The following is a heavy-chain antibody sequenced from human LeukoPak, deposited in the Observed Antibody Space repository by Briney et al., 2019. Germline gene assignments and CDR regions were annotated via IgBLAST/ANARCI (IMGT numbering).Heavy chain of an antibody. D-gene: IGHD2-21*01. CDR3: ARDLWSIGDRWFDP. V-gene: IGHV4-4*02. J-gene: IGHJ5*02. CDR1: GGSISSSNW. CDR2: IYHSGST. Sequence: SGTLSLTCAVSGGSISSSNWWSWVRQPPGKGLEWIGEIYHSGSTNYNPSLKSRVTISVDKSKNQFSLKLSSVTAADTAVYSCARDLWSIGDRWFDPWGQGTLVTVSS.